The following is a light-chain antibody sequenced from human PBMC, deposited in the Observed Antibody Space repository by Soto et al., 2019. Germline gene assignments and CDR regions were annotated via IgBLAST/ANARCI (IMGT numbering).Light chain of an antibody. CDR1: QSVSSY. V-gene: IGKV3-11*01. J-gene: IGKJ4*01. Sequence: EIVLTQSPATLSLSPGERATLSCRASQSVSSYLAWYQQKPGQAPRLLIYDASNRATGIPARLSGSGSGTDFTLTISGLGPEDFAVYHCQQRSNWPLTFGGGTKVEIK. CDR3: QQRSNWPLT. CDR2: DAS.